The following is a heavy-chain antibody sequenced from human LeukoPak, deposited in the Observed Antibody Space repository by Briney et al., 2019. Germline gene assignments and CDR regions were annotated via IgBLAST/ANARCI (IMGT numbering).Heavy chain of an antibody. CDR3: AREESDYNFWSGGDF. Sequence: ASVKVSCKASGGTFSSYAISWVRQAPGQGLEWMGIINPSDGSTSYAQKFQGRVTMTRDTSTSTVYMELSSLRSEDTAVYYCAREESDYNFWSGGDFWGQGTLVTVSS. D-gene: IGHD3-3*01. CDR2: INPSDGST. CDR1: GGTFSSYA. J-gene: IGHJ4*02. V-gene: IGHV1-46*01.